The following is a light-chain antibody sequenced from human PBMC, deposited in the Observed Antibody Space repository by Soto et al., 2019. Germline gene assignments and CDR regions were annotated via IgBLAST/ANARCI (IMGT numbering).Light chain of an antibody. Sequence: QSVLVQPASVSGSPGQSITISCTGTRSDVGSYNYVSWYQHHPGKAPKLMISEVSNRPSGVSNRFSGSKSGNTASLTISGLQTEDEADYYCSSFTSSSTGFFVFGTGTKVTVL. CDR1: RSDVGSYNY. J-gene: IGLJ1*01. CDR3: SSFTSSSTGFFV. CDR2: EVS. V-gene: IGLV2-14*01.